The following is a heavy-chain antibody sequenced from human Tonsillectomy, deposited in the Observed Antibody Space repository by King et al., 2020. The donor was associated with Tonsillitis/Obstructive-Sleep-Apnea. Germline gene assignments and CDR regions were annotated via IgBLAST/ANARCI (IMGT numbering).Heavy chain of an antibody. D-gene: IGHD3-22*01. CDR2: INPNSGGT. Sequence: EQLVQSGAEVKKPGASVKVSCKASGYSFTDYYMHWVRQAPGQGLEWMGWINPNSGGTNYAQKFQGRVTMTRETSISTAYMELSRLRSDDTAVYYCARVGAYYYSSAYYVAWGQGTLVTVSS. J-gene: IGHJ5*02. CDR1: GYSFTDYY. V-gene: IGHV1-2*02. CDR3: ARVGAYYYSSAYYVA.